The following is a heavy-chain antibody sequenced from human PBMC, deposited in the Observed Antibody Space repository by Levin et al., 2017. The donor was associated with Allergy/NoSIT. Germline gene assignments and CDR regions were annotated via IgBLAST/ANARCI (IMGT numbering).Heavy chain of an antibody. Sequence: GASVKVSCKTSGYTFTSYSLHWVRQAPGQGLEWMGIINPSGGSTTYAQKFQGRVIMTKDTSTSTVYMELSSLRSEDMAVYYCALATTFYFDYWGQGTLVTVSS. V-gene: IGHV1-46*01. J-gene: IGHJ4*02. D-gene: IGHD5-12*01. CDR3: ALATTFYFDY. CDR1: GYTFTSYS. CDR2: INPSGGST.